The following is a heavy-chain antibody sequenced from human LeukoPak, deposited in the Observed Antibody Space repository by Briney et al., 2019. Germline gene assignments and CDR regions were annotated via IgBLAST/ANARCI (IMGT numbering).Heavy chain of an antibody. CDR2: ITASGTAI. Sequence: PGGSLRLSCAASGFTFSSYSMNWVRQAPGKGLEWVSHITASGTAIVYADSVTGPFTISRDNAKNSLYLQMNSLRDEDTAVYYCASSGSYRFDYWGQGTLVTVSS. D-gene: IGHD1-26*01. V-gene: IGHV3-48*02. CDR1: GFTFSSYS. CDR3: ASSGSYRFDY. J-gene: IGHJ4*02.